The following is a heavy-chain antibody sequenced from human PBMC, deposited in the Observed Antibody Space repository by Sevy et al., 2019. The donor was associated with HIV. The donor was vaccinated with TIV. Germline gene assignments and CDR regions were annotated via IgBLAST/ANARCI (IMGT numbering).Heavy chain of an antibody. V-gene: IGHV4-59*01. D-gene: IGHD3-16*01. J-gene: IGHJ6*02. CDR1: GGSISSYY. CDR3: AGGGGDGYKGYYYYGMDV. Sequence: SETLSLTCTVSGGSISSYYWSWIRQPPGKGLEWIGYIYYSGSTNYNPSLKSRVTISVDTSKNRFSLKLSSVTAADTAVYYCAGGGGDGYKGYYYYGMDVWGQGTTVTVSS. CDR2: IYYSGST.